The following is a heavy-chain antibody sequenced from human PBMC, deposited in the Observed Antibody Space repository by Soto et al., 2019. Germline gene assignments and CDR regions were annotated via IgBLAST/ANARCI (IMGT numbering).Heavy chain of an antibody. CDR2: IWYDGSNK. V-gene: IGHV3-33*08. CDR1: GFTFSSYG. CDR3: ARDLTPPSDVLLWFGELHA. D-gene: IGHD3-10*01. Sequence: PGGSLRLSCAASGFTFSSYGMHWVRQAPGKGLEWVAVIWYDGSNKYYADSVKGRFTISRDNSKNTLYLQMNSLRAEDTAVYYCARDLTPPSDVLLWFGELHAWGQGTLVTV. J-gene: IGHJ5*02.